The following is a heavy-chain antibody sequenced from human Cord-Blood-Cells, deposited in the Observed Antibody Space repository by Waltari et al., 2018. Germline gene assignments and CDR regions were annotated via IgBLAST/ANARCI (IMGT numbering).Heavy chain of an antibody. J-gene: IGHJ5*02. CDR3: ARGGACSSTSCYNWFDP. CDR1: GGSFSGYY. D-gene: IGHD2-2*01. V-gene: IGHV4-34*01. CDR2: INHSGST. Sequence: QVQLQQWGAGLLKPSETLSLTCAVYGGSFSGYYWSWIRQPPGKGLGWIGEINHSGSTNYNPSLKSRVTISVDTSKNQFSLKLSSVTAADTAVYYCARGGACSSTSCYNWFDPWGQGTLVTVSS.